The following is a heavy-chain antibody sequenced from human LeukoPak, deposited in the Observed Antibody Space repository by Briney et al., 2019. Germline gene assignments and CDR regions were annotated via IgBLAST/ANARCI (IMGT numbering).Heavy chain of an antibody. CDR1: GFTFSDYY. D-gene: IGHD6-19*01. V-gene: IGHV3-11*04. Sequence: PGGSLRLSCAASGFTFSDYYMGWIRQAPGKGLEWVSYISSSGSTIYYADSVKGRFTISRDNAKNSLYLQMNSLRAEDTAVYYCARVRQWLVGAFDYWGQGTLVTVSS. CDR3: ARVRQWLVGAFDY. J-gene: IGHJ4*02. CDR2: ISSSGSTI.